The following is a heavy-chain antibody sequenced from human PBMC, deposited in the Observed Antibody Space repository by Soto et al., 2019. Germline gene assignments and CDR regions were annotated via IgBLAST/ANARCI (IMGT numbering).Heavy chain of an antibody. D-gene: IGHD7-27*01. V-gene: IGHV3-7*03. CDR1: GLTFSNSW. Sequence: AGGSRRPSCAAPGLTFSNSWMTWVRQAPGKGLEWVANMNQDGIEKYYENSVKGRFTISRDNAKNSLSLQLNSLRAEDTAVYFCARDNRGTFDYWGQGALVTVSS. CDR3: ARDNRGTFDY. J-gene: IGHJ4*02. CDR2: MNQDGIEK.